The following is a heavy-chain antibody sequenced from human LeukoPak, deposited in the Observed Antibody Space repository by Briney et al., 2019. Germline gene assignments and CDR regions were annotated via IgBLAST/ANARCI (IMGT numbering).Heavy chain of an antibody. Sequence: SETLSLTCTVTGGSISGYHWNWIRQPAGKGLEWIGRIYTSGSTNYNPSLKSRVTISVDTSKNQFSLKLSSVTAADTAVYYCARGGVGGYCSSTSCYRWGLDYWGQGTLVTVSS. J-gene: IGHJ4*02. CDR2: IYTSGST. V-gene: IGHV4-4*07. D-gene: IGHD2-2*01. CDR3: ARGGVGGYCSSTSCYRWGLDY. CDR1: GGSISGYH.